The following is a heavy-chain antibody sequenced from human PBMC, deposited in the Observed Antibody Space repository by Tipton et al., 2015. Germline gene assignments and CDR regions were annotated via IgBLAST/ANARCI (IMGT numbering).Heavy chain of an antibody. D-gene: IGHD2-2*01. J-gene: IGHJ5*02. CDR2: VFYSGNT. CDR3: ARGGVYCDRTSCHYNWFDP. V-gene: IGHV4-31*03. Sequence: TLSLTCIVSGGSISSGGYFWSWIRQHPGKGLEWIGYVFYSGNTYYSQSLQSRVTISVDTSKNQFSLKLRSMSAADTAVYYCARGGVYCDRTSCHYNWFDPWGQGTLVTVSS. CDR1: GGSISSGGYF.